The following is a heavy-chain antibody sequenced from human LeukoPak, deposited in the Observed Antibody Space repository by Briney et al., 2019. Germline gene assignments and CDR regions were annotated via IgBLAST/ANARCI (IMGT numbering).Heavy chain of an antibody. CDR1: GDSISGYY. CDR2: IYYSGST. V-gene: IGHV4-59*12. D-gene: IGHD6-19*01. J-gene: IGHJ4*02. CDR3: ARGGWYSGRD. Sequence: SETLSLTCTVSGDSISGYYWSWIRQPPGKGLEWIGYIYYSGSTNYNPSLKSRVTISVDTSKNQFSLKLTSVTAADTAVYYCARGGWYSGRDWGQGTLVTVSS.